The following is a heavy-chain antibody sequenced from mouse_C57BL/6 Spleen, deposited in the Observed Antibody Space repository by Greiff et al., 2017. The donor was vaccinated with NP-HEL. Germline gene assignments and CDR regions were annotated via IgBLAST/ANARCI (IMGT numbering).Heavy chain of an antibody. Sequence: VQLQQSGAELVKPGASVKLSCKASGYTFTEYTIHWVKQRPGQGLEWIGWFYPRSGSTKYNEKFKDKATLTVDKSSSTVYMELSRLTSEDSAVYFCARQKGCGDDYGSWFAYWGPGPLVTVSA. J-gene: IGHJ3*01. V-gene: IGHV1-62-2*01. CDR2: FYPRSGST. CDR1: GYTFTEYT. D-gene: IGHD2-4*01. CDR3: ARQKGCGDDYGSWFAY.